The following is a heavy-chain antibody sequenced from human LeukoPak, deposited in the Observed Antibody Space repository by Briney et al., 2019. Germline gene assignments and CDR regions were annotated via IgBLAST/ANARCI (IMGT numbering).Heavy chain of an antibody. CDR2: IYSGGST. CDR3: ARASNYYDSSGYPTYYFDY. CDR1: GFTVSSNY. J-gene: IGHJ4*02. V-gene: IGHV3-53*01. D-gene: IGHD3-22*01. Sequence: GGSLRLSCAASGFTVSSNYMSWVRQAPGKGLEWVSVIYSGGSTYYADSVKGRFTISRDNSKNTLYLQKNSLRAEDTAVYYCARASNYYDSSGYPTYYFDYWGQGTLVTVSS.